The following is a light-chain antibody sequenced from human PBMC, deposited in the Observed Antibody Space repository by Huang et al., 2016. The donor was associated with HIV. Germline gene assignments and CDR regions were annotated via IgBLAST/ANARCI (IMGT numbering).Light chain of an antibody. Sequence: DIVMTQSPDSLAVSLGERATINCKSSQSVLYSSNNKNYLAWYQQKPGQPPKLRIYWASTRESGVPDRFSGSGSGTDFTLTISSLQAEDVAVYYCQQYCSTLLTFGGGTKVEIK. CDR2: WAS. CDR1: QSVLYSSNNKNY. V-gene: IGKV4-1*01. CDR3: QQYCSTLLT. J-gene: IGKJ4*01.